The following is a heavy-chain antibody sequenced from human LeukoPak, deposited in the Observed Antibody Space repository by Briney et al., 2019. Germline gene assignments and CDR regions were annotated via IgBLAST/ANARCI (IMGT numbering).Heavy chain of an antibody. CDR2: IRHDGSNK. Sequence: PGGSLRLSCAASGFTFSNFGMHWVRQAPGKGLEWVAFIRHDGSNKYYADSVKGRFTVSRDNSKNTLYLQMNSLRAEDTAVYYCARAAAETGAFRDNWFDPWGQGTLVTVSS. V-gene: IGHV3-30*02. J-gene: IGHJ5*02. CDR1: GFTFSNFG. CDR3: ARAAAETGAFRDNWFDP. D-gene: IGHD6-19*01.